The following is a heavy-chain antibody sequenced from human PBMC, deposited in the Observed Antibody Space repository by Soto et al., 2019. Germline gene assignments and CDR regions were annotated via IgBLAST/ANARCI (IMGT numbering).Heavy chain of an antibody. J-gene: IGHJ6*03. Sequence: EVQLLESGGGLVQPGGSLRLSCAASGFTVSSYAMSWVRQAPGKGLEWVSVISGSGSTYSADSVKGRFTISRDSSKNMVYLQITSLRAEDTAVYYCAKALRFTFTTGYYLDVWGRGTTCSGSS. CDR3: AKALRFTFTTGYYLDV. V-gene: IGHV3-23*01. D-gene: IGHD3-16*01. CDR2: ISGSGST. CDR1: GFTVSSYA.